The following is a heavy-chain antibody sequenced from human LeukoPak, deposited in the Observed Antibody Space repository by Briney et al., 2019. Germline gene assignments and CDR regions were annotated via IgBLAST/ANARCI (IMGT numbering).Heavy chain of an antibody. CDR3: ARQRFLEWYFDY. CDR1: GGSISSYY. Sequence: SETLSLTCTVSGGSISSYYWSWTRQPPGKGLEWIGYIYYSGSTNYNPSLKSRVTISVDTSKNQFSLKLSSVTAADTAVYYCARQRFLEWYFDYWGQGTLVTVSP. J-gene: IGHJ4*02. D-gene: IGHD3-3*01. V-gene: IGHV4-59*08. CDR2: IYYSGST.